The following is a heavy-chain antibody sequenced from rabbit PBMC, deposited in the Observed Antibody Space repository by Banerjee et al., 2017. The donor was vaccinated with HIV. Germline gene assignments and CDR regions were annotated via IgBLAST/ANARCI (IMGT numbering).Heavy chain of an antibody. D-gene: IGHD1-1*01. J-gene: IGHJ4*01. CDR3: ARDTGSGHYIDAYFDL. CDR2: IYTGNVKT. Sequence: QEQLVESGGGLVKPGASLTLTCKASGFDFSRGYDMCWVRQAPGKGLEWIGCIYTGNVKTYYASWAKGRFTISKTSSTTVTLQMTSLTVADTATYFCARDTGSGHYIDAYFDLWGQGTWSPS. CDR1: GFDFSRGYD. V-gene: IGHV1S45*01.